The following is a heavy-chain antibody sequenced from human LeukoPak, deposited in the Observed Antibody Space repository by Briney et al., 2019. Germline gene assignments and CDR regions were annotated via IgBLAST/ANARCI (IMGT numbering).Heavy chain of an antibody. Sequence: PSETLSLTCGVSGGSVSGFYYHWIRQTPGKGLEWIGDINHTGNTNYNPSLKSRVTISVDTSKNQFSLNLRSVTAADTAVYYCARRDFWTGYPFDYWGQGTLVTVSS. CDR1: GGSVSGFY. J-gene: IGHJ4*02. CDR3: ARRDFWTGYPFDY. D-gene: IGHD3/OR15-3a*01. V-gene: IGHV4-34*01. CDR2: INHTGNT.